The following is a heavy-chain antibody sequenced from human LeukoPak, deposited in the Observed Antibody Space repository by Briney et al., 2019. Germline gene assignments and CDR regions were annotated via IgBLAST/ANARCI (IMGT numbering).Heavy chain of an antibody. CDR2: IKQDGSEK. J-gene: IGHJ4*02. D-gene: IGHD5-12*01. CDR3: ARDGTYTDYDPDFDI. V-gene: IGHV3-7*04. CDR1: GFTFSRFW. Sequence: GGSLRLSCAASGFTFSRFWMSWVRQAPGKGLEWVANIKQDGSEKYYVDSVKGRFTISRDNAKNSLYLQMNSLRAEDTAVLYCARDGTYTDYDPDFDIWGQGTLVSVSS.